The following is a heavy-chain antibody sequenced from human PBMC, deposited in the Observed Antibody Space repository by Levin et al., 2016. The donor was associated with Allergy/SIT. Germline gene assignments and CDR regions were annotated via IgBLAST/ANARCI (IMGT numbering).Heavy chain of an antibody. CDR2: IYYSGST. V-gene: IGHV4-39*01. Sequence: WIRQPPEKGLEWIGSIYYSGSTYYNPSLKSRVTISVDTSKNQFSLKLSSVTAADTAVYYCARVGDYGGRNYAFDIWGQGTMVTVSS. CDR3: ARVGDYGGRNYAFDI. D-gene: IGHD4-23*01. J-gene: IGHJ3*02.